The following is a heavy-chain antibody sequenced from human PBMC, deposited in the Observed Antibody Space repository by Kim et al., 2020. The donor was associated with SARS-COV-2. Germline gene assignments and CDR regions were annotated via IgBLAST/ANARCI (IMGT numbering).Heavy chain of an antibody. CDR1: GYTFTSYG. CDR3: VRWCSGGSCYSERYYYGMDV. CDR2: NSAYNGNT. J-gene: IGHJ6*02. V-gene: IGHV1-18*01. Sequence: ASVKVSCKASGYTFTSYGISWVRQAPGQGLEWMGWNSAYNGNTNYAQKLQGRVTMTTDTSTSTAYMELRSLRSDDTAVYYCVRWCSGGSCYSERYYYGMDVWGQGTTVTVSS. D-gene: IGHD2-15*01.